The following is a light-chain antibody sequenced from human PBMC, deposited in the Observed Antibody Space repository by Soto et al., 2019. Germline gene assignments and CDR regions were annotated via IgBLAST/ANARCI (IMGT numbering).Light chain of an antibody. CDR1: QSVGSSY. J-gene: IGKJ1*01. CDR2: DAS. V-gene: IGKV3D-20*01. Sequence: EIVLTQSPVTLSLSPGERSTLSCGASQSVGSSYLAWYQQKPGXAPXXLIYDASIRATGIPDRFSGSGSGAEFTLTISRLEPEDFALYYCQQYSTSRTFGQGTKVDIK. CDR3: QQYSTSRT.